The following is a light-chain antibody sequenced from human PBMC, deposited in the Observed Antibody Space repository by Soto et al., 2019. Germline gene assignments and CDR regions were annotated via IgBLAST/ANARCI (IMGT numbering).Light chain of an antibody. CDR2: SAS. J-gene: IGKJ1*01. CDR3: HQSYSTWT. Sequence: DIQMTQSPSSLSASVGDRVTITCRTSQNINNYLNWYQQKPGRAPKLLIYSASRSQDGVPSRFSGSGSGTDFALTITSLQTEDFATYYCHQSYSTWTFGQGTKVDIK. V-gene: IGKV1-39*01. CDR1: QNINNY.